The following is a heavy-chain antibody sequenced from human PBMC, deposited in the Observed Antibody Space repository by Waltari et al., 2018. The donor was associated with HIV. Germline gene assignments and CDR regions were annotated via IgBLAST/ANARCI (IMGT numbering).Heavy chain of an antibody. D-gene: IGHD2-2*01. Sequence: QVQLQESGPGLVKPSETLSLTCTVSGYSISSGYYWGWIRQPPGKGLEWIGSIYHSGSTYYNPSLKSRVTISVDTSKNQFSLKLSSVTAADTAVYYCARDLLGYCSSTSCYRYYGMDVWGQGTTVTVSS. CDR1: GYSISSGYY. J-gene: IGHJ6*02. CDR3: ARDLLGYCSSTSCYRYYGMDV. V-gene: IGHV4-38-2*02. CDR2: IYHSGST.